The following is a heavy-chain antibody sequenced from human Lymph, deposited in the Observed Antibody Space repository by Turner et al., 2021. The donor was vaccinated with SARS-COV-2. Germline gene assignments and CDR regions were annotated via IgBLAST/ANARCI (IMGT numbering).Heavy chain of an antibody. CDR3: ARQLWLRGTFDY. D-gene: IGHD5-18*01. Sequence: QVQLVESGGGVVQPGRSLSLPCAASGFTFSSYGMHWVRQAPGKGLGWVAAIWYDGSNRYYADSVKGRFTISRDNSKNTLYLQMNSLRAEDTAVYYCARQLWLRGTFDYWGQGTLVTVSS. CDR1: GFTFSSYG. J-gene: IGHJ4*02. V-gene: IGHV3-33*01. CDR2: IWYDGSNR.